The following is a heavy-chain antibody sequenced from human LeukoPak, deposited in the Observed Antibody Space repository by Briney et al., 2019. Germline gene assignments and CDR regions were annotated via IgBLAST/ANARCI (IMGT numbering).Heavy chain of an antibody. J-gene: IGHJ4*02. CDR2: IWYDGSNK. V-gene: IGHV3-33*01. D-gene: IGHD2-2*02. CDR1: GLTFSSYG. CDR3: ARGCVWSTSCYTSFDY. Sequence: GGSLRLSCAASGLTFSSYGMHWVRQAPGKGLEWVAVIWYDGSNKYYADSVKGRFTISRDNSKNTLYLQMNSLRAEDTAVYYCARGCVWSTSCYTSFDYWGQGTLVTVSS.